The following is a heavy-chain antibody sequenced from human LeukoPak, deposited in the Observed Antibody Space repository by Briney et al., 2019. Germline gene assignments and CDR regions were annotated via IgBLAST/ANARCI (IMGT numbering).Heavy chain of an antibody. CDR3: ARMRVRGVFLYYFDY. CDR1: GGSFSGYY. D-gene: IGHD3-10*01. Sequence: SETLSLTCAVYGGSFSGYYWSWIRQPPGKGLEWIGQINHSGSTNYNPSLKSRVTISVDTSKNQFSLKLSSVTAADTAVCYCARMRVRGVFLYYFDYWGQGTLVTVSS. V-gene: IGHV4-34*01. CDR2: INHSGST. J-gene: IGHJ4*02.